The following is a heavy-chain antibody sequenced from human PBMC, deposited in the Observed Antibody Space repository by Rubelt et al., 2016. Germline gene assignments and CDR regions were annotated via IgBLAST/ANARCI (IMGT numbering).Heavy chain of an antibody. CDR3: ARVAIVGATGVFDY. Sequence: QLQLHESGPGLVKPSETLSLTCTVSGGSDSSGSYFWGWIRQPPGKGLEWIGIIHYSGPTYYNPSLQSRVTMSVDTSTNYFSQMLTSVTAADAAVYYCARVAIVGATGVFDYWGQGTLVTVS. CDR1: GGSDSSGSYF. J-gene: IGHJ4*02. V-gene: IGHV4-39*02. CDR2: IHYSGPT. D-gene: IGHD1-26*01.